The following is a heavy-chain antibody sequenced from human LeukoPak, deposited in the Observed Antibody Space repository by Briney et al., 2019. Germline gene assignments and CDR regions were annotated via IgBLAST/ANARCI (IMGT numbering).Heavy chain of an antibody. CDR1: GFTFSSYG. V-gene: IGHV3-30*18. Sequence: GSLRLSCAASGFTFSSYGMYWVRQAPGKGLEWVALMSYDGSNKYYADSVKGRFTISRDNSKNTLYLQMNSLRAEDTAVYYCAKGMIVVVISPLDAFDIWGQGTMVAVSS. CDR2: MSYDGSNK. J-gene: IGHJ3*02. CDR3: AKGMIVVVISPLDAFDI. D-gene: IGHD3-22*01.